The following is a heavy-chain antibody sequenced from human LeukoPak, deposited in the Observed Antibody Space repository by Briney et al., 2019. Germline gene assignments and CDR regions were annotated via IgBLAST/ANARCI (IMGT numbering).Heavy chain of an antibody. Sequence: GGSLRLSCAVSGVTLTSAWMSWVRQAPGKGLEGASTISSSGGSTYYADSVKGRFTISRDNSKNTLFLQMNSLRVEDTAVYYCARDKYNSGGDSWGQGTLVTVSS. D-gene: IGHD6-19*01. J-gene: IGHJ4*02. CDR3: ARDKYNSGGDS. CDR2: ISSSGGST. CDR1: GVTLTSAW. V-gene: IGHV3-23*01.